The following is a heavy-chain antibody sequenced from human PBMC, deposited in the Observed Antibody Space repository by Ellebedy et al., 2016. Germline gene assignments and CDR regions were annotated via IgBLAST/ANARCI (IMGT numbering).Heavy chain of an antibody. CDR1: GFSLTTTGVR. J-gene: IGHJ5*02. V-gene: IGHV2-5*01. CDR3: AHRDVYGYDWFDP. D-gene: IGHD5-18*01. CDR2: ISWNGDT. Sequence: SGPTLVKPTQTLTLTCAFSGFSLTTTGVRVGWIRQPPGKALEWLAIISWNGDTHYSPSLRNRLTITRDTSKNQVALTMTNMDPVDTATYFCAHRDVYGYDWFDPWGQGTLVTVSS.